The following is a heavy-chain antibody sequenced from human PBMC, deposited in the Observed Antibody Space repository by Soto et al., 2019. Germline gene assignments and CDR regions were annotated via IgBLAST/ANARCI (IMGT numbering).Heavy chain of an antibody. CDR1: GGSISSYY. CDR3: ARVGYCTNGVCYRNYYYGMDV. J-gene: IGHJ6*02. Sequence: SETLSLTCTVSGGSISSYYWSWIRQPPGKGLEWIGYIYYSGSTNYNPSLKSRVTISVDTSKNQFSLKLSSVTAADTAVYYCARVGYCTNGVCYRNYYYGMDVWGQGTTVTVS. CDR2: IYYSGST. D-gene: IGHD2-8*01. V-gene: IGHV4-59*01.